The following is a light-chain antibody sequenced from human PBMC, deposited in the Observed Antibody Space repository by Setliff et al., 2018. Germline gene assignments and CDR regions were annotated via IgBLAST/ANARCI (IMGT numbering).Light chain of an antibody. CDR1: LPVSSSY. V-gene: IGKV3-20*01. J-gene: IGKJ1*01. CDR2: GAS. Sequence: EVVLAQSPGTLSLSPGERATLPCRASLPVSSSYLAWYQQKPGQAPRLLISGASSRAAGIPDRFSGSGSGTDFTLTINRLEPEDFAVYYCQQYGISPATFGQGTKVDIK. CDR3: QQYGISPAT.